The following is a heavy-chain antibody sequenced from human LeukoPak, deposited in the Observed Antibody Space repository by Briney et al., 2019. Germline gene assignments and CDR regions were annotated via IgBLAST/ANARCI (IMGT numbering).Heavy chain of an antibody. J-gene: IGHJ1*01. CDR3: ARDFSSRFVEYFQH. D-gene: IGHD6-13*01. Sequence: ASVNVSCKASGYTFTGYYIHWVRQAPGQGLEWMGWINPNSGGTNYAQNFQGRVTMTRDTSISTAYMELSRLKPDDTAIYYCARDFSSRFVEYFQHWGQGTLVTVSS. CDR2: INPNSGGT. V-gene: IGHV1-2*02. CDR1: GYTFTGYY.